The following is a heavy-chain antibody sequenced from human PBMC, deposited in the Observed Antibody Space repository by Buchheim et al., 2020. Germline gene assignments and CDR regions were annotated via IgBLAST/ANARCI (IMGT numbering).Heavy chain of an antibody. CDR1: GFTFSSYA. CDR3: AKVVGSGGSGGYYYYGMDV. V-gene: IGHV3-23*01. Sequence: EVHLLESGGDLVQPGGSLRLSCAASGFTFSSYAMSWVRQAPGKGLEWVSSISGSGGSTYYADSVKGRFTFSRDNSKNTLYLPMIKLRAEGTAVYYGAKVVGSGGSGGYYYYGMDVWGQGTT. J-gene: IGHJ6*02. CDR2: ISGSGGST. D-gene: IGHD6-25*01.